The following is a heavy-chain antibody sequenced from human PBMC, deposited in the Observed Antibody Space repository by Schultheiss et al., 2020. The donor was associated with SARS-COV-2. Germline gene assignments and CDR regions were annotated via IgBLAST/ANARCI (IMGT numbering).Heavy chain of an antibody. Sequence: SQTLSLTCTVSGGSVNSGSSYWSWIRQPPGKGLEWIGYIYYSGSTNYNPSLKSRVTISIDTSKNQFSLKLSSVTAADTAVYYCARGTGSHYYYYGVDVWGQGTTVTVSS. V-gene: IGHV4-61*01. CDR1: GGSVNSGSSY. CDR3: ARGTGSHYYYYGVDV. D-gene: IGHD1-14*01. CDR2: IYYSGST. J-gene: IGHJ6*02.